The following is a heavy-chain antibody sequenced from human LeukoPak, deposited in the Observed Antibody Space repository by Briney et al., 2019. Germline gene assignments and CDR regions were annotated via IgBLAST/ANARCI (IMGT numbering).Heavy chain of an antibody. V-gene: IGHV4-34*01. Sequence: PSETLSLTCAVYGGSFSGYYWSWIRQPPGKGLEWIGEINHSGSTNYNPSLKSRVTISVDTSKNQFSLKLSSVTAADTAVYYCARDGFSYYGSARGWFDPWGQGTLFTVSS. D-gene: IGHD3-10*01. CDR1: GGSFSGYY. CDR2: INHSGST. CDR3: ARDGFSYYGSARGWFDP. J-gene: IGHJ5*02.